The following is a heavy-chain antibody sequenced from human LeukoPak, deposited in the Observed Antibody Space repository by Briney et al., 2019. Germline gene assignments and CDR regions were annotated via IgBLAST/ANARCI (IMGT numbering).Heavy chain of an antibody. V-gene: IGHV1-2*02. J-gene: IGHJ6*03. D-gene: IGHD4-17*01. CDR2: INPNSGGT. CDR1: GYTFTGYY. Sequence: ASVKVSCKASGYTFTGYYMHWVRQAPGQGLEWMGWINPNSGGTNYAQKFQGRVTMTRDTSISTAYMELSRLRSDDTAVYYCARDYGDGLDYYYYYMDVWGKGTTVTVSS. CDR3: ARDYGDGLDYYYYYMDV.